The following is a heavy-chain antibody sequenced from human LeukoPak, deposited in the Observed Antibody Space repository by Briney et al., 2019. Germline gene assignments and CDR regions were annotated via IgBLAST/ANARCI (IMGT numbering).Heavy chain of an antibody. CDR3: ASGRLRALSPAGRGGSSGWYTMDY. V-gene: IGHV1-69*05. D-gene: IGHD6-19*01. CDR1: GGTFSSYA. CDR2: IIPIFGTA. Sequence: ASVKVSCKASGGTFSSYAISWVRQAPGQGLEWMGRIIPIFGTANYAQKFQGRVTITTDESTSTAYMELSSLRSEDTAVYYCASGRLRALSPAGRGGSSGWYTMDYWGQGNLVTVSS. J-gene: IGHJ4*02.